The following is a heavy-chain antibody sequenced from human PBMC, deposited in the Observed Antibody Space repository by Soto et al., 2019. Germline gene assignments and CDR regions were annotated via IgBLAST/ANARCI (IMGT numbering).Heavy chain of an antibody. CDR3: ARVEALPFDYYYYGMDV. CDR1: GFTFSSYA. J-gene: IGHJ6*02. D-gene: IGHD3-3*01. V-gene: IGHV3-30-3*01. Sequence: GGSLRLSCAASGFTFSSYAMHWVRQAPGKGLEWVAVISYDGSNKYYADSVKGRFTISRDNSKNTLYLQMNSLRAEDTAVYYCARVEALPFDYYYYGMDVWGQGTTVTVSS. CDR2: ISYDGSNK.